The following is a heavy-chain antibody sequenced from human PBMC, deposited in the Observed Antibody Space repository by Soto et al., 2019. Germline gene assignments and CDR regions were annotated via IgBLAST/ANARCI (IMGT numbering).Heavy chain of an antibody. CDR3: ARGGHVVVVTAALDF. V-gene: IGHV1-46*01. CDR2: VNPSGGHT. J-gene: IGHJ4*02. CDR1: GDTFTDYY. D-gene: IGHD2-21*02. Sequence: QVQLVQSGAEVKKPGASVKVSCKASGDTFTDYYIHWVRQAPGQGLEWMGTVNPSGGHTTYAQHXLRSLTXXRDTSTSTLYMELTSLTSEDTAVYYCARGGHVVVVTAALDFWGQGTLVTVSS.